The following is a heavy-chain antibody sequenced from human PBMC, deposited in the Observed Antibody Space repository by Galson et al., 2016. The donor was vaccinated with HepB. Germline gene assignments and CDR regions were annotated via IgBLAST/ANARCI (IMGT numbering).Heavy chain of an antibody. Sequence: SLRLSCAASGFTFSSYSMNWVRQAPGKGLEWVSSISSSSYYIYYADSVKGRFTISRDNAKKSLYLQMNSLRADDTAVYYCARMFYYGSGNYYNRNLFDSWGQGTLVTVSS. D-gene: IGHD3-10*01. J-gene: IGHJ4*02. V-gene: IGHV3-21*01. CDR2: ISSSSYYI. CDR3: ARMFYYGSGNYYNRNLFDS. CDR1: GFTFSSYS.